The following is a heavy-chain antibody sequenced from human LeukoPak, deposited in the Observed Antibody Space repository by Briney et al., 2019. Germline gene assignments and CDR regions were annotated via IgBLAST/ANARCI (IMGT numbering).Heavy chain of an antibody. D-gene: IGHD1-26*01. CDR3: ARGGYSGNHYFRAHYYYMDV. CDR1: GGSISSYY. Sequence: SETLSLTCTVSGGSISSYYWSWIRQPPGKGLEWIGYIYYSGSTNYNPSLKSRVTISVDTSKNQFSLKLSSVTAADTAVYYCARGGYSGNHYFRAHYYYMDVWGKGTTVTVSS. CDR2: IYYSGST. V-gene: IGHV4-59*01. J-gene: IGHJ6*03.